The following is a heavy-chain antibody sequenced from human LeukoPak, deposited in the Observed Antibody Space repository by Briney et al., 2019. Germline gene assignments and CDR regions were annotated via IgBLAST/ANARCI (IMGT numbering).Heavy chain of an antibody. D-gene: IGHD5-24*01. CDR2: IKSKTDGETT. CDR3: STVLNGDTDY. V-gene: IGHV3-15*01. Sequence: GGSLRLSCAASGFTFRNVWMSWVRQAPGKRLEWVGRIKSKTDGETTQYAAPVKGRFTISRDDSRNTLYLQMDSLTTGDTAVYYCSTVLNGDTDYWGRGALVTVSS. CDR1: GFTFRNVW. J-gene: IGHJ4*02.